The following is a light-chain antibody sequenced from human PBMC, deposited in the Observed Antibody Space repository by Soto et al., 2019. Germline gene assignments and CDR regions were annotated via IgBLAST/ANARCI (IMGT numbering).Light chain of an antibody. CDR3: QQANSFPLT. J-gene: IGKJ4*02. CDR1: QGISSW. V-gene: IGKV1-12*01. Sequence: DIQMTQSPSAVSASVGDRVSITCRTSQGISSWLAWYQQKPGRAPKLLIYTGSSLQSGVPSRFSGTGSGTDFTLTISSLQPEDVAIYYCQQANSFPLTFGGGTKVEIK. CDR2: TGS.